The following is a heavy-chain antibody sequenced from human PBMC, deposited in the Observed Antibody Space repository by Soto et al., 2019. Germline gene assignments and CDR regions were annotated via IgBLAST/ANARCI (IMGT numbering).Heavy chain of an antibody. V-gene: IGHV1-69*13. CDR3: ARVGRYCISTRCYPVKRRPPYYYYYGMDV. CDR2: IIPIFGTA. CDR1: GGTFSSYS. J-gene: IGHJ6*02. D-gene: IGHD2-2*01. Sequence: SVKVSCKASGGTFSSYSISWVRQAPGQGLEWMGGIIPIFGTANYAQKFQGRVTITADESTSTAYMELSSVRSEDTAVYYCARVGRYCISTRCYPVKRRPPYYYYYGMDVWGQGTTVNDPS.